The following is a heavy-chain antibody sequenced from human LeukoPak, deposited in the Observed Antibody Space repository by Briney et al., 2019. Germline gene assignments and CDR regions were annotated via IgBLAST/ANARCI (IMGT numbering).Heavy chain of an antibody. CDR1: VGSISSGSYY. J-gene: IGHJ4*02. D-gene: IGHD3-10*01. Sequence: SETLSLTCTVSVGSISSGSYYWRWIRQPAGKRLEWIGRIYSSGSTNYNPSLKTRVTMSLYTSKNQFSLNLTTVTAADTAVYYCARTSARGAQFDYWGQGTLVTVSS. CDR2: IYSSGST. CDR3: ARTSARGAQFDY. V-gene: IGHV4-61*02.